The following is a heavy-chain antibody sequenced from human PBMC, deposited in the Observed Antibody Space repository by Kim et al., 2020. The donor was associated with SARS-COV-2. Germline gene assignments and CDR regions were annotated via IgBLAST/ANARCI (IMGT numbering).Heavy chain of an antibody. V-gene: IGHV3-66*01. Sequence: YADSVKGGFTISRDNSKNTLYLQMNSLRAEDTAVYYCARWSSAAMWTFDIWGQGTMVTVSS. J-gene: IGHJ3*02. CDR3: ARWSSAAMWTFDI. D-gene: IGHD2-2*01.